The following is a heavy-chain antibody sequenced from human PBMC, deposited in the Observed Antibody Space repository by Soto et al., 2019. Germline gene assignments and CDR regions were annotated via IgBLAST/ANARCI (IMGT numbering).Heavy chain of an antibody. CDR2: IYTSGST. J-gene: IGHJ4*02. V-gene: IGHV4-4*07. CDR1: GDSMSKYY. CDR3: ARTVGAAYYFDF. Sequence: SETLSLTCTVSGDSMSKYYWSWIRQPAGKGLEWIGRIYTSGSTNYNPSLKSRVNMSIDTSNNHFSLNLKSVTAADAAVYYCARTVGAAYYFDFWGQGALVTVSA. D-gene: IGHD1-26*01.